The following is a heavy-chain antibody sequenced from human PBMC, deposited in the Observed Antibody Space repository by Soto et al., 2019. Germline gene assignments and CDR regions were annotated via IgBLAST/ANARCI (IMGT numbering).Heavy chain of an antibody. J-gene: IGHJ5*02. CDR3: ASWYYGSGASIDWFDP. Sequence: SETLSLTCAVYGGSFSGYYWSWIRQPPGKGLEWIGEINHSGSTNYNPSLKSRVTISVDTSRNQFSLKLSSVTAADTAVYYCASWYYGSGASIDWFDPWGQGTLVTVSS. D-gene: IGHD3-10*01. CDR2: INHSGST. CDR1: GGSFSGYY. V-gene: IGHV4-34*01.